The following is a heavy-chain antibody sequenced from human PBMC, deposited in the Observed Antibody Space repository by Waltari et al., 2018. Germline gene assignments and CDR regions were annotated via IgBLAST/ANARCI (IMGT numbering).Heavy chain of an antibody. CDR3: ARDVPPATAGTMFDY. D-gene: IGHD6-19*01. CDR2: ITGIGNI. Sequence: EVQLLESGGGLVQPGGSLRLSCEVSGFILRAHTIRWVRQPPGKGVEWVSAITGIGNIHYADSVRGRFTISRDISQNTVFLQLSSLRAEDTALYYCARDVPPATAGTMFDYRGRGTLVTVSS. CDR1: GFILRAHT. J-gene: IGHJ4*02. V-gene: IGHV3-23*01.